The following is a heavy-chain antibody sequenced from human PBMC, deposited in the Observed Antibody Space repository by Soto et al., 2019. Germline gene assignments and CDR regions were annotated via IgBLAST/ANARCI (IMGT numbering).Heavy chain of an antibody. Sequence: LRLSCEASGFTFRNSGMEWIRQAPGKGLEWVARIWYDGSSQYYADSVKGRFTISRDNSKNTLYMEMNSVRVEDTAVYYCARDMDSNYDGMDVWGQGTTVTVSS. V-gene: IGHV3-33*01. J-gene: IGHJ6*02. CDR3: ARDMDSNYDGMDV. CDR2: IWYDGSSQ. D-gene: IGHD4-4*01. CDR1: GFTFRNSG.